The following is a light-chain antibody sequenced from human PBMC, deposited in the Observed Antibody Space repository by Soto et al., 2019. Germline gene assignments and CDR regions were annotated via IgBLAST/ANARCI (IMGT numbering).Light chain of an antibody. J-gene: IGLJ1*01. CDR1: SSDVGGYDY. CDR3: TSYTNSFTYV. CDR2: EVT. V-gene: IGLV2-14*01. Sequence: QSAPTQPASVSGSPGQSITIFCTGTSSDVGGYDYVSWYQQHPDKAPKLMIYEVTNRPSGVSNRFSGSKSGNTASLTISGLLAEDEADYYCTSYTNSFTYVFGTGTKLTVL.